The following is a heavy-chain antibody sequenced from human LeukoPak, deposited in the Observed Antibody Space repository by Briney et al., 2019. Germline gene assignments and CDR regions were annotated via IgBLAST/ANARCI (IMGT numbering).Heavy chain of an antibody. CDR3: ARLHSIASHCFGY. V-gene: IGHV3-21*04. Sequence: PGRSLRLSCAASGFTFSSYSMNWVRQAPGKGLEWVSSISSSSSYIYYADSVKGRFTISRDNAKNSLYLQVNSLRAEDTAVYYCARLHSIASHCFGYWGQGTLVTVSS. CDR2: ISSSSSYI. CDR1: GFTFSSYS. J-gene: IGHJ4*02. D-gene: IGHD2/OR15-2a*01.